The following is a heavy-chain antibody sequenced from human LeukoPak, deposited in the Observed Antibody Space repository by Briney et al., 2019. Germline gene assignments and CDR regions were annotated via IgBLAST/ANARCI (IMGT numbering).Heavy chain of an antibody. CDR1: GGSISSYY. CDR3: ARVPYYYYGMDV. Sequence: SETLSLTCTVSGGSISSYYWSWIRQPPGKGLKWIGYIYYSGSTNYNPSLKSRVTISVDTSKNQFSLKLSSVTAADTAVYYCARVPYYYYGMDVWGQGTTVTVSS. CDR2: IYYSGST. J-gene: IGHJ6*02. V-gene: IGHV4-59*01.